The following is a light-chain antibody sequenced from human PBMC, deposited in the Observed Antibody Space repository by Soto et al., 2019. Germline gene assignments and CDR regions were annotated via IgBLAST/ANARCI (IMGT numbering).Light chain of an antibody. CDR2: AAA. Sequence: DVQMPKSPSSLSVSVGHRVTITCRAAHSIGTYIHWYQQRRGKAPNLLIDAAATVQSGVQSRFRGSGSGTDFTLTINTMPPEDFATYYWQHNYNNPGTVGQGTKV. CDR3: QHNYNNPGT. J-gene: IGKJ1*01. CDR1: HSIGTY. V-gene: IGKV1-39*01.